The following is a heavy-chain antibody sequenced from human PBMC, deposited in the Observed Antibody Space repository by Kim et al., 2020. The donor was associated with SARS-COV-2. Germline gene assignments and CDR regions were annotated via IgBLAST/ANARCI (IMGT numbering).Heavy chain of an antibody. D-gene: IGHD4-17*01. CDR3: ARDNHGDYGSRLDY. CDR1: GFTFSSYC. V-gene: IGHV3-33*01. CDR2: IWYDGSNK. Sequence: GGSLRLSCAASGFTFSSYCMHWVRQAPGKGLEWVAVIWYDGSNKYYADSVKGRFTISRDNSKNTLYLQMNSLRAEDTAVYYCARDNHGDYGSRLDYWGQGTLVTVSS. J-gene: IGHJ4*02.